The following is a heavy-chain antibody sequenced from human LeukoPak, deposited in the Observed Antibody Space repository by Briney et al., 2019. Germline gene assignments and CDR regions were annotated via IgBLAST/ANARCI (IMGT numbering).Heavy chain of an antibody. CDR3: AKGFAILLWFGELRGFDY. Sequence: PGGSLRLSCAASGFTFTSYAMSWVRQAPGKGLEWVSAISGGGGSTYYADSVKGRFTISRDNSKNTLYLQMNSLRAEDTAVYYCAKGFAILLWFGELRGFDYWGQGTLVTVSS. CDR1: GFTFTSYA. CDR2: ISGGGGST. D-gene: IGHD3-10*01. J-gene: IGHJ4*02. V-gene: IGHV3-23*01.